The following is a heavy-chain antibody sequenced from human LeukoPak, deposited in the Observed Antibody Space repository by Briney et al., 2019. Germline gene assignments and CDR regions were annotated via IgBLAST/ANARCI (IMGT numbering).Heavy chain of an antibody. Sequence: PGGSLRLSCAASGFTFDDYAMHWVRQAPGKGLEWVSLISGDGATTYYAASVKGRFTISRDNKKNVLYLQMNNLGTEDTALFYCAKAGDSSGKEYFQHWGQGTLVTVSS. CDR3: AKAGDSSGKEYFQH. D-gene: IGHD3-22*01. CDR2: ISGDGATT. V-gene: IGHV3-43*02. J-gene: IGHJ1*01. CDR1: GFTFDDYA.